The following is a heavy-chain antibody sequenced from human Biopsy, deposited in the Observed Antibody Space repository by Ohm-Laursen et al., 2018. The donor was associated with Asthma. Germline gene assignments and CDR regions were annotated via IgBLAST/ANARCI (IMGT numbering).Heavy chain of an antibody. Sequence: SETLSLTCSLSSGSGGYMRSGNYYWGWIRQPHGKGLEWIGSIYYSGTTYYNPSLESRVTVSADTSKNQFSLKLTSVTAADTAVYYCVRGSSSWHHGPFHYYYGLDVWGQGTTATVSS. D-gene: IGHD6-13*01. V-gene: IGHV4-39*01. J-gene: IGHJ6*02. CDR3: VRGSSSWHHGPFHYYYGLDV. CDR2: IYYSGTT. CDR1: SGSGGYMRSGNYY.